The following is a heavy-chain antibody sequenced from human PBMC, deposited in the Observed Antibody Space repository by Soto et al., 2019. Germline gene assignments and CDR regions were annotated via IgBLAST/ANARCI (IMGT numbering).Heavy chain of an antibody. J-gene: IGHJ4*02. CDR3: ARVSDYIQV. CDR2: TYYRSKWYN. CDR1: GDSVSSTSAT. V-gene: IGHV6-1*01. D-gene: IGHD3-16*01. Sequence: PSQTLSLTCAISGDSVSSTSATWSWTRQSPSRGLEWLGRTYYRSKWYNDYAVSVKSRITIIPDTSKNQLSLQLNSVTPEDTAVYYCARVSDYIQVCGQGTLVTVSS.